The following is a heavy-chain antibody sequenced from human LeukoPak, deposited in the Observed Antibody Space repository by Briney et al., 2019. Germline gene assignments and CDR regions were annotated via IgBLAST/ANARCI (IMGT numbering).Heavy chain of an antibody. J-gene: IGHJ6*03. CDR2: IYSGGST. CDR1: GFTVSSNY. CDR3: AREEEVVSDYYSYYYMDV. Sequence: PGGSLRLSCAASGFTVSSNYMSWVRQAPGKGLEWVSVIYSGGSTYYADSVKGRFTISRDNSKNTLYLQMNSLRAEDTAVYYFAREEEVVSDYYSYYYMDVWGKGTTVTVSS. D-gene: IGHD4-23*01. V-gene: IGHV3-53*01.